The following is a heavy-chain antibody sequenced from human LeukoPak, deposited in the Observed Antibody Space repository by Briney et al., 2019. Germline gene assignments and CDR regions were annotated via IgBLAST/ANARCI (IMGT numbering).Heavy chain of an antibody. CDR1: GFTFSTYT. Sequence: GGSLRLSCAASGFTFSTYTMSWVRQAPGKGLEYVSAISSNGGSTYYADSVKGRFTISRDNSKNTLYLQMSSLRAEDTAVYYCVKGGAYTYGSSFDFWGQGTLVTVSS. CDR3: VKGGAYTYGSSFDF. J-gene: IGHJ4*02. V-gene: IGHV3-64D*06. CDR2: ISSNGGST. D-gene: IGHD5-18*01.